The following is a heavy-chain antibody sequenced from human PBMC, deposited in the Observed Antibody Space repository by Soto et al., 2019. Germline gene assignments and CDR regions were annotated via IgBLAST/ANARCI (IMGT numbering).Heavy chain of an antibody. D-gene: IGHD3-22*01. CDR1: GGTFSSCS. CDR2: IIPIFGTA. CDR3: ARVGGYYDSSGYYNDY. Sequence: SGKVSCEASGGTFSSCSMSWVRQPPGQGLEWMGGIIPIFGTANYAQKFQGRVTITADESTSTAYMELSSLRSEDTAVYYCARVGGYYDSSGYYNDYWGQGTLVTVSS. V-gene: IGHV1-69*13. J-gene: IGHJ4*02.